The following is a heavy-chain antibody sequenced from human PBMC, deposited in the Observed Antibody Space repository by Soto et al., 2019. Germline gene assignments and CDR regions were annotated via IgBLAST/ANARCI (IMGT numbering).Heavy chain of an antibody. CDR3: ARAGIAVAVPYNWFDP. CDR1: GDSVSSNSAA. CDR2: TYYRSKWYN. Sequence: SQTLSLTCAISGDSVSSNSAAWNWIRQSPSRGLEWLGRTYYRSKWYNDYAVSVKSRITINPDTSKNQFSLQLNSVTPEDTAVYYCARAGIAVAVPYNWFDPWGQGTLVTVSS. J-gene: IGHJ5*02. V-gene: IGHV6-1*01. D-gene: IGHD6-19*01.